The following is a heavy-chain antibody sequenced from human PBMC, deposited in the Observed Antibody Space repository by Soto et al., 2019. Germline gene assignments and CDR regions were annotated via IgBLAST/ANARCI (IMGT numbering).Heavy chain of an antibody. CDR3: ASTGYSSSWFYYGMDV. CDR2: IYSGGST. D-gene: IGHD6-13*01. J-gene: IGHJ6*02. CDR1: GFTVSSNS. Sequence: PGGSLRLSCAASGFTVSSNSMSWVRQAPGKGLEWVSAIYSGGSTYYADFVKGLFTISEDNSKNTMYLKMSSMRAEDTAVYYCASTGYSSSWFYYGMDVWGQGTMVTVSS. V-gene: IGHV3-53*01.